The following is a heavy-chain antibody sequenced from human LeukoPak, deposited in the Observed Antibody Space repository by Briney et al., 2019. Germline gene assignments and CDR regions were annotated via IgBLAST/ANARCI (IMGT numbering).Heavy chain of an antibody. Sequence: PSETLSLTCAVYGGSFSGYYWSWIRQPPGKGLEWIGEINHSGSTNYNPSLKSRVTISVDTSKNQFSLTLSSVTAADTAVYYCARLSLTTDAFDIWGQGTMVTVSS. CDR3: ARLSLTTDAFDI. CDR1: GGSFSGYY. D-gene: IGHD4-17*01. CDR2: INHSGST. J-gene: IGHJ3*02. V-gene: IGHV4-34*01.